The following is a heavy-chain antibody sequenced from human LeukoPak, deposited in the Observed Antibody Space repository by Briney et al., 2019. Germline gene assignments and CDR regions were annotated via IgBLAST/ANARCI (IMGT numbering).Heavy chain of an antibody. V-gene: IGHV3-23*01. J-gene: IGHJ4*02. CDR2: ISDSGGST. Sequence: GGSLRLSCATSGFTFSSYAMSWVRQAPGKGLEWVSGISDSGGSTNYAASVKGRFTISRDNSKDTLYLQMNSLRAEDTAVYYCAKEDSVRREFDYWGQGTLATVSS. CDR1: GFTFSSYA. CDR3: AKEDSVRREFDY.